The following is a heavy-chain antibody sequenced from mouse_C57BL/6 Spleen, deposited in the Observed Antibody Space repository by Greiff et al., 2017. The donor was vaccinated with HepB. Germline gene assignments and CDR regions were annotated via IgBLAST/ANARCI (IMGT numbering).Heavy chain of an antibody. Sequence: QVQLQQPGAELVMPGASVKLSCKASGYTFTSYWMHWVKQRPGQGLEWIGEIDPSDSYTNYNQKFKGKSTLTVDKSSSTAYMQLSSLTSEDSAVYYCARSGGYGDAMDYWGQGTSVTVSS. J-gene: IGHJ4*01. CDR2: IDPSDSYT. V-gene: IGHV1-69*01. CDR3: ARSGGYGDAMDY. CDR1: GYTFTSYW. D-gene: IGHD2-2*01.